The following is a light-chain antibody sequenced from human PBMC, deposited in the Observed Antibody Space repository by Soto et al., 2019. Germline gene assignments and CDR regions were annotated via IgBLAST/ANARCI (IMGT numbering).Light chain of an antibody. CDR1: NVDVGGYNY. Sequence: LAHPASGSVSPGQSITISCTGTNVDVGGYNYVSWYQHHPGKAPKLLIFEVSNRPSGVSNRFSGSQSGNTASLTISGLQYEDEDHYQRASYTIKTNYVFGSGKKVHVL. CDR3: ASYTIKTNYV. J-gene: IGLJ1*01. CDR2: EVS. V-gene: IGLV2-14*01.